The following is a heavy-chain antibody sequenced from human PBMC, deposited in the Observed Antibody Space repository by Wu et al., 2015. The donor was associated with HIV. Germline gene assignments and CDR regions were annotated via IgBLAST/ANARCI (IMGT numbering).Heavy chain of an antibody. CDR1: GGTFSSFA. J-gene: IGHJ3*02. CDR3: ARVGGSSWYREFDM. CDR2: IIPLFDTS. D-gene: IGHD6-13*01. V-gene: IGHV1-69*12. Sequence: QVQLVQSGSEVKKPGSSVKVSCKASGGTFSSFAVSWVRQAPGQGLEWVGGIIPLFDTSHSAQKFRDRVTITADESTSTAHMELNSLTYEDTAVYYCARVGGSSWYREFDMWGQGTMVTVSS.